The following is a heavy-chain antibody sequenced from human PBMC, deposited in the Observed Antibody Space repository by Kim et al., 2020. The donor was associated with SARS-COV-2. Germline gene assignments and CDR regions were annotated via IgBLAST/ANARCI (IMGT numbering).Heavy chain of an antibody. J-gene: IGHJ4*02. CDR2: ISGSGGST. Sequence: GGSLRLSCAASGFTFSSYAMSWVRQAPGKGLEWVSAISGSGGSTYYADSVKGRFTISRDNSKNTLYLQMNSLRAEDTAVYYCAKDLGLDYYDSSGGDWGFDYWGQGTLVTVSS. V-gene: IGHV3-23*01. D-gene: IGHD3-22*01. CDR3: AKDLGLDYYDSSGGDWGFDY. CDR1: GFTFSSYA.